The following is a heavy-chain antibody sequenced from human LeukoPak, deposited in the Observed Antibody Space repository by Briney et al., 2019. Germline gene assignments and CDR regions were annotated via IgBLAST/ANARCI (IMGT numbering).Heavy chain of an antibody. CDR2: FDPEDGET. Sequence: ASVKVSCKVSGYTLTELSMHWVRQAPGKGLEWMGGFDPEDGETIYAQKFQGRVTITADKSTSTAYMELSSLRSEDTAVYYCARRTKNDYGDYGAFDIWGQGTMVTVSS. CDR3: ARRTKNDYGDYGAFDI. J-gene: IGHJ3*02. V-gene: IGHV1-24*01. D-gene: IGHD4-17*01. CDR1: GYTLTELS.